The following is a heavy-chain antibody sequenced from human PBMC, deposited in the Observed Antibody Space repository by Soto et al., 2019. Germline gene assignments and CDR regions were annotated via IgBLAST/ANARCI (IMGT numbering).Heavy chain of an antibody. CDR1: GFTFGDYA. CDR2: IRSKAYGGTT. CDR3: TRESSGWTRSFDY. Sequence: PVGSLRLSCTASGFTFGDYAMSWVRQAPGKGLEWVGFIRSKAYGGTTEYAASVKGRFTISRDDPKSIAYLQMNSLKTEDTAVYYCTRESSGWTRSFDYWGQGTLVTVSS. J-gene: IGHJ4*02. D-gene: IGHD6-19*01. V-gene: IGHV3-49*04.